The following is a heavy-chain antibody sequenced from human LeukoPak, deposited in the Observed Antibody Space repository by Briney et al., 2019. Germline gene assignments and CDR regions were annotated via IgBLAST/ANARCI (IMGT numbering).Heavy chain of an antibody. CDR1: GGSFSGYY. CDR2: INNSGST. CDR3: ARLLTYYDFWSGPGMDG. V-gene: IGHV4-34*01. D-gene: IGHD3-3*01. J-gene: IGHJ6*02. Sequence: NTSETLSLTCAVYGGSFSGYYWSWIRQPPGKGLEWIGEINNSGSTKYNPSLKSRVTISVDTSKNQVSLKLSSVTAADTAVYCCARLLTYYDFWSGPGMDGWGRGTTVTVSS.